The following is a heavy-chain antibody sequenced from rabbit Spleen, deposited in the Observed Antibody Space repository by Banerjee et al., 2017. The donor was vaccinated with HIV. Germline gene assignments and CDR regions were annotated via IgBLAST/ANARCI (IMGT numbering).Heavy chain of an antibody. CDR2: INAVTGKA. V-gene: IGHV1S45*01. J-gene: IGHJ4*01. Sequence: QEQLVESGGGLVQPEGSLALTCKASGFSFSNKAVMCWVRQAPGKGLEWIACINAVTGKAVYASWAKGRSTFSKTSSTTVTLQVPSLTAADTATYFCARAENFDRYATDLGLWGPGTLVTVS. D-gene: IGHD6-1*01. CDR3: ARAENFDRYATDLGL. CDR1: GFSFSNKAV.